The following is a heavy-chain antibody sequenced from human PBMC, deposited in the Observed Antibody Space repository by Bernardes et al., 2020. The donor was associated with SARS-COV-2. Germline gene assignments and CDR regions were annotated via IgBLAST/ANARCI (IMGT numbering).Heavy chain of an antibody. CDR2: FDPEDGET. J-gene: IGHJ4*02. CDR3: ATSLLLFWDFDY. D-gene: IGHD2-21*02. CDR1: GYTLTELA. Sequence: ASVKVSCKVSGYTLTELAMHWVRQAPGKGLEWMGGFDPEDGETIYAQKFQGRVTMTEDTSTDTAYMELSSLRSEDTAVYYCATSLLLFWDFDYWGQGTLVTVSS. V-gene: IGHV1-24*01.